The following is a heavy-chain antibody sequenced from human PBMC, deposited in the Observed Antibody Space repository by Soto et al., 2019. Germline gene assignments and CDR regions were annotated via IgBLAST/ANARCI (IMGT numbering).Heavy chain of an antibody. CDR2: IYYSGST. Sequence: SETLSLTCTVSGGSIISSSSYCDWIRQPPGKGLEWIGSIYYSGSTYYNPALKSRVTISVDTSRDQVSLRLSSVTAADTAVYYCARRKGGHYAFDIWGQGTMVTVS. CDR1: GGSIISSSSY. V-gene: IGHV4-39*01. CDR3: ARRKGGHYAFDI. J-gene: IGHJ3*02.